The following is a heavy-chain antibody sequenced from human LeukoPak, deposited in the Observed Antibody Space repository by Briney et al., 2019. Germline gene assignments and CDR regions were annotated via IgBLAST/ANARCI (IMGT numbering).Heavy chain of an antibody. CDR3: ANSADS. V-gene: IGHV3-30*18. CDR2: ISYEGSNK. Sequence: GGSLRLSCAASGFTFSSYGMQGVRQAPGRGREGVAVISYEGSNKYYADSVKGRFTISRDNSKNTLYLQMNSLRAEDTAVYYCANSADSWGPGTLVTVSS. CDR1: GFTFSSYG. J-gene: IGHJ4*02.